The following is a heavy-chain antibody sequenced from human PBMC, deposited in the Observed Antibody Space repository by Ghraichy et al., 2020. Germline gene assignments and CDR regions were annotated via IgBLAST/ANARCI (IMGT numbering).Heavy chain of an antibody. CDR3: VREEQGSGIYWYDY. J-gene: IGHJ4*02. D-gene: IGHD3-10*01. CDR2: IDTAGGT. Sequence: LRLSCAASGFSLSSYDMHWVRQVTGKGLEWVSAIDTAGGTYYPGSTKGRFTISRENAKNSLYLQMNSLRAEDTAVYYCVREEQGSGIYWYDYWGQGTRVTVSS. V-gene: IGHV3-13*01. CDR1: GFSLSSYD.